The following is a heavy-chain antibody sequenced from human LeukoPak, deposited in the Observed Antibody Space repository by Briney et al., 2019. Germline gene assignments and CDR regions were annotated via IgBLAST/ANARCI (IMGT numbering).Heavy chain of an antibody. CDR3: ARLVLGSSGYPRLYYYYGMDV. CDR2: INHSGST. V-gene: IGHV4-39*07. CDR1: GASIRSSSYF. J-gene: IGHJ6*02. D-gene: IGHD3-22*01. Sequence: SETLSLTCTVSGASIRSSSYFWGWIRQPPGKGLEWIGEINHSGSTNYNPSLKSRVTISVDTSKNQFSLKLSSVTAADTAVYYCARLVLGSSGYPRLYYYYGMDVWGQGTTVTVSS.